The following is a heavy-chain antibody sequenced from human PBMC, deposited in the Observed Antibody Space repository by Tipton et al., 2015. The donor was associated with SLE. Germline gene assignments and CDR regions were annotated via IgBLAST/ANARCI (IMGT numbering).Heavy chain of an antibody. CDR1: GFTFSSYS. D-gene: IGHD2-15*01. V-gene: IGHV3-21*01. CDR2: LSNSGSYI. J-gene: IGHJ3*02. CDR3: ARDRSDSSQDDVYDI. Sequence: GSLRLSCAASGFTFSSYSMTWVRQAPGKGLEWVASLSNSGSYIYYADSLKGRFTISRENANSSLYLQMNSLRAEDTAMYYCARDRSDSSQDDVYDIWGQGTLVTVSS.